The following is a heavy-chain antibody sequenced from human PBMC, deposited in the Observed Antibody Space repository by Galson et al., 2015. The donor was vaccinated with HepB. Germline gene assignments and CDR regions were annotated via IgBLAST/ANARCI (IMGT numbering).Heavy chain of an antibody. CDR2: ISYDGSNK. V-gene: IGHV3-30*03. J-gene: IGHJ4*02. CDR1: GFTFSSYG. CDR3: ARVGAWLSYITIFDY. D-gene: IGHD3-22*01. Sequence: LRLSCAASGFTFSSYGMHWVRQAPGKGLEWVAVISYDGSNKYYADSVKGRFTISRDNSKNTLYLQMNSLRAEDTAVYYCARVGAWLSYITIFDYWGQGTLVTVSS.